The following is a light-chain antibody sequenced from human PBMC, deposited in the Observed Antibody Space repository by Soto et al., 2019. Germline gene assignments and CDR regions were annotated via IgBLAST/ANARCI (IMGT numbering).Light chain of an antibody. Sequence: QSVLTQPASVSGSPGQSIAISCIGSSSDVGGYNYVSWHQQHPGKAPKVVIYDVSNWPSGVSDRFSGSKSGNTASLTISGLQAEDEADYYCSSYTSSSTYVFGTGTKVTVL. V-gene: IGLV2-14*01. CDR1: SSDVGGYNY. CDR3: SSYTSSSTYV. J-gene: IGLJ1*01. CDR2: DVS.